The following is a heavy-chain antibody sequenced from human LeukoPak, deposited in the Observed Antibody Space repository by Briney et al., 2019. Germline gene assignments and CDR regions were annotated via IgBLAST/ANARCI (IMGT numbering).Heavy chain of an antibody. CDR1: GYTFTSYG. J-gene: IGHJ4*02. Sequence: ASVKVSCKASGYTFTSYGISWVRQAPGQGLEWMGWISSYNGNTNYAQKLQGRVTMTTDTSTSTAYMELRSLRSDDTAVYYCARPRYCSSTSCLALFDYWGQGTLVTVSS. D-gene: IGHD2-2*01. CDR2: ISSYNGNT. V-gene: IGHV1-18*01. CDR3: ARPRYCSSTSCLALFDY.